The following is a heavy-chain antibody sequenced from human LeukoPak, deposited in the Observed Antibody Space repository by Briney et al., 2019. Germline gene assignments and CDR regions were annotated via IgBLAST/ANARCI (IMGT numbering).Heavy chain of an antibody. V-gene: IGHV1-18*01. Sequence: ASVKVSCKASGYTFTSYDINWVRQATGQGLEWMGWISAYNGNTNYAQKLQGRVTMTTDTSTSTAYMELRSLRSDDTAVYYCARDPLYDSPLDYWGQGTLVTVSS. J-gene: IGHJ4*02. CDR1: GYTFTSYD. CDR2: ISAYNGNT. CDR3: ARDPLYDSPLDY. D-gene: IGHD5/OR15-5a*01.